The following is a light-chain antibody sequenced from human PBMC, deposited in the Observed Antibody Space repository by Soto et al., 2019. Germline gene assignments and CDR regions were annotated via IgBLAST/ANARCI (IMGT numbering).Light chain of an antibody. Sequence: QSVLTQPPSASGTPGQRVTISCSGSSSNIGRKTVNWYRQLPGTAPKLLIYSNNQRPAGVPDRFSGSKSGTSASLAISGLQSEDEADYYCAAWDDNLDAPVVFGGGTKLTVL. CDR1: SSNIGRKT. J-gene: IGLJ2*01. CDR3: AAWDDNLDAPVV. V-gene: IGLV1-44*01. CDR2: SNN.